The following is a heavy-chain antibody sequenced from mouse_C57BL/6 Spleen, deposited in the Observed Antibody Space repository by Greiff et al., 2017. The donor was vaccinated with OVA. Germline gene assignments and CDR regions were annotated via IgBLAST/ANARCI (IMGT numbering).Heavy chain of an antibody. CDR2: INPNNGGT. J-gene: IGHJ2*01. Sequence: VQLQQSGPELVKPGASVKISCKASGYTFTDYYMNWVKQSHGKSLEWIGDINPNNGGTSYNQKFKGKATLTVDKSSSTAYMELRSLTSEDSAVYYCARALITTVVPFNYWGQGTTLTVSS. D-gene: IGHD1-1*01. CDR1: GYTFTDYY. V-gene: IGHV1-26*01. CDR3: ARALITTVVPFNY.